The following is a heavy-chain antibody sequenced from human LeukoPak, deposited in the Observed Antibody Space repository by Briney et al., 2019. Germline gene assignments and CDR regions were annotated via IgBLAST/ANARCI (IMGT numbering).Heavy chain of an antibody. J-gene: IGHJ3*02. Sequence: SVKVSCKASGGTFSSYAISWVRQAPGQGLEWMGGIIPIFGTANYAQKFQGRVTITADESTSTAYMELSSLRSEDTAVYYCARDHSIVVVPAPADAFVIWGQGTMVTVSS. CDR2: IIPIFGTA. V-gene: IGHV1-69*13. CDR3: ARDHSIVVVPAPADAFVI. D-gene: IGHD2-2*01. CDR1: GGTFSSYA.